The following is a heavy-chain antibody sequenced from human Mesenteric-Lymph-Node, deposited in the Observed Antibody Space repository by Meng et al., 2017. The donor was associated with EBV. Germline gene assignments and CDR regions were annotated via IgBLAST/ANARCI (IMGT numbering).Heavy chain of an antibody. CDR3: ARDDLTRSGFEEY. Sequence: VQRVQSGSELKKPGXPVKVSXKASGYIFSSYSMNWVRQAPGQGLEWMGWINTDTGNPTYAQGFTGRFVFSLDISVSTAYLQISSLKAEDTAVYYCARDDLTRSGFEEYGGQGTLVTVSA. CDR2: INTDTGNP. J-gene: IGHJ4*02. D-gene: IGHD5-12*01. CDR1: GYIFSSYS. V-gene: IGHV7-4-1*02.